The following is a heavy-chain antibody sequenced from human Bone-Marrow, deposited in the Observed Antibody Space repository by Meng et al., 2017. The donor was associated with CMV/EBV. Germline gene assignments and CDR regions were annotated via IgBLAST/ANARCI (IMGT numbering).Heavy chain of an antibody. V-gene: IGHV4-34*01. Sequence: SETLSLTCAVYGGSFSGYYWSWIRQPPGKGLEWIGEINHSGSTNYNPSLKSRVTISVDTSKNQFSLKLSSVTAADTAVYYCSRDYCGGDCYSLGHWGQGSRVTVSS. CDR2: INHSGST. J-gene: IGHJ1*01. CDR1: GGSFSGYY. CDR3: SRDYCGGDCYSLGH. D-gene: IGHD2-21*01.